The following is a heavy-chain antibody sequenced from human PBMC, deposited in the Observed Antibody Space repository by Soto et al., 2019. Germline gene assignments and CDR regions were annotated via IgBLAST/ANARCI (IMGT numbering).Heavy chain of an antibody. Sequence: GGSLRLSCSTSGFTFSTCAMHWVRQAPGKGLEYVSAISGDGGSTDYADSVKGRFTISRDNSGHTLYLHMSSLRPEDTAVYYCVRGYNNNWPVVHFHYWGQGTLVTVSS. CDR2: ISGDGGST. D-gene: IGHD6-13*01. V-gene: IGHV3-64D*08. CDR1: GFTFSTCA. J-gene: IGHJ4*02. CDR3: VRGYNNNWPVVHFHY.